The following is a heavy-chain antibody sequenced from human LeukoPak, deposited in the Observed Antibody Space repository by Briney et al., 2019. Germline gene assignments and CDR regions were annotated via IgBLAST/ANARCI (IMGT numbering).Heavy chain of an antibody. CDR1: GFTFSNYY. D-gene: IGHD2-2*01. CDR3: AAIRYCSSTSCYLP. Sequence: PGGSLRLSCAASGFTFSNYYMNWVRQAPGKGLEWVSSISSSSSYIYYADSVKGRFTISRDNAKNSLYLQMNSLRAEDTAVYYCAAIRYCSSTSCYLPWGQGTLVTVCS. V-gene: IGHV3-21*01. CDR2: ISSSSSYI. J-gene: IGHJ5*02.